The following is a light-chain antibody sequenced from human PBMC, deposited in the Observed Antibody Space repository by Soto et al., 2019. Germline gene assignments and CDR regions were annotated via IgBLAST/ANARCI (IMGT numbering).Light chain of an antibody. CDR2: GAS. J-gene: IGKJ1*01. CDR1: QTINNN. V-gene: IGKV3-20*01. CDR3: QQYEISPPIT. Sequence: IVLTQSPGTLSLSPGERATLFCRASQTINNNVAWYQLKDGQVPRLVIYGASTRATDIPDRFSGSGSGTDFTLTITRLEPEDFAMYYCQQYEISPPITFGQGTKVDI.